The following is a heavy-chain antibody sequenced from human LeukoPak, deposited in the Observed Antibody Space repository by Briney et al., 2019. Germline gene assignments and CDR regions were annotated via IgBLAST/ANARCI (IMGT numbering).Heavy chain of an antibody. Sequence: GGSLRLSCAASGFTFSDCKMNWVRQAPGKGLEWVSSISGSGSYIYYSDSVKGRFTISRDNAKNSLYLQMNSLRAEDTAVYFCASQQQLVTWGQGTLVTVSS. CDR3: ASQQQLVT. CDR2: ISGSGSYI. D-gene: IGHD6-13*01. V-gene: IGHV3-21*01. CDR1: GFTFSDCK. J-gene: IGHJ5*02.